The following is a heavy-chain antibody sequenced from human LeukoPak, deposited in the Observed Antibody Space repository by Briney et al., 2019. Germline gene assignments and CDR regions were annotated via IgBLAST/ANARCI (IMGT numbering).Heavy chain of an antibody. Sequence: ASVKVSCKASGYTFTGYYMHWERQAPGQGLEWMGWINPNSGGTNYAQKFQGRVTITRDTSISTAYMELSRLRSDDTAVYYCARAGSRRLVAATPGYWGQGTLVTVSS. J-gene: IGHJ4*02. CDR2: INPNSGGT. CDR3: ARAGSRRLVAATPGY. V-gene: IGHV1-2*02. D-gene: IGHD2-15*01. CDR1: GYTFTGYY.